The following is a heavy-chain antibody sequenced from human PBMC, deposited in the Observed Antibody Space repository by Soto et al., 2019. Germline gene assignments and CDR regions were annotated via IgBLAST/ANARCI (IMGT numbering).Heavy chain of an antibody. CDR1: GFSLSNARMG. CDR3: ARTRIAAAGPFFDY. J-gene: IGHJ4*02. CDR2: IFSNDEK. Sequence: QVTLKESGPVLVKPTETLTLTCTVSGFSLSNARMGVSWIRQPPGKALEWLAHIFSNDEKYYSTSLKSRLTISKDTSKSQVVLTMTNMDPVDTATYYCARTRIAAAGPFFDYWGQGTLVTVSS. V-gene: IGHV2-26*01. D-gene: IGHD6-13*01.